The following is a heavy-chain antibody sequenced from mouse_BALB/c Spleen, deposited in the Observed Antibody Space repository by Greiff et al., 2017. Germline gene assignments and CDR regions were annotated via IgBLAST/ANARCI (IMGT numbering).Heavy chain of an antibody. J-gene: IGHJ4*01. V-gene: IGHV1S81*02. Sequence: VQLQQPGAELVKPGASVKLSCKASGYTFTSYWMHWVKQRPGQGLEWIGEINPSNGRTNYNEKFKSKATLTVDKSSSTAYMQLSSLTSEDSAVYYCARWRYDYAMDYWGQGTSVTVSS. CDR2: INPSNGRT. D-gene: IGHD2-14*01. CDR1: GYTFTSYW. CDR3: ARWRYDYAMDY.